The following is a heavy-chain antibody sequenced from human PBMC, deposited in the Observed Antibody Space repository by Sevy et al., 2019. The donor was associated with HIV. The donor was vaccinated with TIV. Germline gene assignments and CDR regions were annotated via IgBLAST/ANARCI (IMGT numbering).Heavy chain of an antibody. D-gene: IGHD1-20*01. CDR3: AGVYKWSDRGAFDI. J-gene: IGHJ3*02. CDR1: GGSISSSPYY. V-gene: IGHV4-39*01. CDR2: MFYSGST. Sequence: SETLSLTCTVSGGSISSSPYYWGWVRQPPGKGLEWIGSMFYSGSTYYNSSLMSRLTISADTSKNQFSLRLSSVTDADTAVYYCAGVYKWSDRGAFDIWGQGTMVTVSS.